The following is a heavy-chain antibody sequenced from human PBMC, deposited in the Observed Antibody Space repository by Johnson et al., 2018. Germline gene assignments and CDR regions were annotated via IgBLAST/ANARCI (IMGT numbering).Heavy chain of an antibody. V-gene: IGHV4-59*01. Sequence: QVQLRESGPGLVKPSETLSLTCTVSGGSISSYYWSWIRQPPGKGLEWIGSIYYSGSTNYNPSLQRRVTRSVDTSKNQFPLKLSPRTAADTAVYYGARGGGADYYYGMDVWGQGTTVTVSS. CDR3: ARGGGADYYYGMDV. CDR2: IYYSGST. D-gene: IGHD1-26*01. J-gene: IGHJ6*02. CDR1: GGSISSYY.